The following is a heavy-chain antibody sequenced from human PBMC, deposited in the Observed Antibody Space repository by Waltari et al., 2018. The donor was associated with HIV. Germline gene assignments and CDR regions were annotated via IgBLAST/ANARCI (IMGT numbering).Heavy chain of an antibody. CDR2: IYYSGST. D-gene: IGHD6-6*01. CDR3: ARGASIGGWVRNDY. V-gene: IGHV4-39*07. Sequence: GWIRQPPGKGLEWIGTIYYSGSTYYNPSLKSRVTISADTSKNQFSLKLSSVTAADTAVYYCARGASIGGWVRNDYWGQGTLVTVSS. J-gene: IGHJ4*02.